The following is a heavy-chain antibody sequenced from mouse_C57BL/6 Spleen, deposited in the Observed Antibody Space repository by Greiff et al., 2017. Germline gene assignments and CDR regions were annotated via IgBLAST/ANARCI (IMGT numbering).Heavy chain of an antibody. V-gene: IGHV1-82*01. Sequence: VQLQQSGPELVKPGASVKISCKASGYAFSSSWMHWVKQRPGQGLEWIGRIYPGDGDTNYNGKFKGKATLTADKSSSTAYMQLSSLTSEDSAVYFCARWDGYYSYAMDYWGQGTSVTVSS. CDR1: GYAFSSSW. CDR2: IYPGDGDT. J-gene: IGHJ4*01. CDR3: ARWDGYYSYAMDY. D-gene: IGHD2-3*01.